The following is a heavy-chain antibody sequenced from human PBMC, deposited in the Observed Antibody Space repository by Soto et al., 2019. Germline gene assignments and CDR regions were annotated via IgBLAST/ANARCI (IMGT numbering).Heavy chain of an antibody. CDR3: ARHLAYGGNPDY. D-gene: IGHD4-17*01. Sequence: SETLSLTCTVSGGSVSGSGYYWGWIRQPPGKGLEWIGNIYDSGSTYYNPSLKSRVTISGDTSKNQFSLKLSSVTAADTAVYYCARHLAYGGNPDYWGQGTLVTVSS. CDR1: GGSVSGSGYY. V-gene: IGHV4-39*01. J-gene: IGHJ4*02. CDR2: IYDSGST.